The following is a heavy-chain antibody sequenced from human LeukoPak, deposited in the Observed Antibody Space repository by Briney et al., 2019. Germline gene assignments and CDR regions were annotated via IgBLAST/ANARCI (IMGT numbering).Heavy chain of an antibody. D-gene: IGHD1-26*01. V-gene: IGHV4-30-4*01. CDR1: GGSISSGDYY. J-gene: IGHJ3*02. CDR3: ARHRSEELLGAFDI. CDR2: IYYSGST. Sequence: SETLSLTCTVSGGSISSGDYYWSWIRQPPGKGLEWIGYIYYSGSTYYNPSLKSRVTISVDTSKNQFSLKLSSVTAADTAVYYCARHRSEELLGAFDIWGQGTMVTVSS.